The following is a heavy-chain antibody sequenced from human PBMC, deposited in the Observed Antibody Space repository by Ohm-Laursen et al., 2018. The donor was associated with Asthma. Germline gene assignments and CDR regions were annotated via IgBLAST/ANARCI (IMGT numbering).Heavy chain of an antibody. CDR3: ARDEGYYDFWSGLFYYYGMDV. D-gene: IGHD3-3*01. CDR2: IYYSGST. V-gene: IGHV4-59*01. Sequence: SETLSLTCTVSGGSISSYYWSWIRQPPGKGLEWIGYIYYSGSTNYNPSLKSRVTISVDTSKNQFSLKLSSVTAADTAVYYCARDEGYYDFWSGLFYYYGMDVWGQGTTVTVSS. CDR1: GGSISSYY. J-gene: IGHJ6*02.